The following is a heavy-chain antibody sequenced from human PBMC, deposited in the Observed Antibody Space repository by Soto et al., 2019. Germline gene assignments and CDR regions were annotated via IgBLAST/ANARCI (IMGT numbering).Heavy chain of an antibody. J-gene: IGHJ4*02. CDR3: ARLGGYYQALDS. Sequence: QVQLQESGPGLVKPSETLSLTCTVSGGSINNYYWSWIRQPPGMGLEFIGYIYYAGTTTYNPSLKSRVTISVDTSKNQFSLKLSSVTAADTAVYYCARLGGYYQALDSWGQGTLLTVSS. CDR1: GGSINNYY. V-gene: IGHV4-59*08. D-gene: IGHD3-22*01. CDR2: IYYAGTT.